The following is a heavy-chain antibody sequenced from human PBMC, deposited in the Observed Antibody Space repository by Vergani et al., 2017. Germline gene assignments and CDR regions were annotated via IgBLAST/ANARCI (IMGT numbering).Heavy chain of an antibody. CDR3: AREVYYDSRGYAPWSYYYYGMDV. J-gene: IGHJ6*02. V-gene: IGHV1-18*01. CDR1: GYTFTSYG. CDR2: ISAYNGNT. D-gene: IGHD3-22*01. Sequence: QVQLVQSGAEVKKPGASVKVSCKASGYTFTSYGISWVRQAPGQGLEWMGRISAYNGNTNYAQKLQGRVTMTTDTSTSTTYMELRSLRSDDTAVYYCAREVYYDSRGYAPWSYYYYGMDVWGQGTTVTVSS.